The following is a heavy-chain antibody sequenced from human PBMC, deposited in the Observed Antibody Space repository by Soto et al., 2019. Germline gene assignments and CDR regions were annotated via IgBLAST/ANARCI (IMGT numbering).Heavy chain of an antibody. CDR1: GYTFTSYA. J-gene: IGHJ4*02. V-gene: IGHV1-3*01. D-gene: IGHD2-15*01. Sequence: ASVEVSCKASGYTFTSYAMHWVRQAPGQRLEWMGWINAGNGNTKYSQKFQGRVTMTRDTSTSTAYMELRSLRSDDTAVYYCARDAAVVVVAADYWGQGTLVTVSS. CDR3: ARDAAVVVVAADY. CDR2: INAGNGNT.